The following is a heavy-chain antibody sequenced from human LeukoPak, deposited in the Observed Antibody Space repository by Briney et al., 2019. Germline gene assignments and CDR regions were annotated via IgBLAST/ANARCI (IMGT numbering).Heavy chain of an antibody. Sequence: PSETLSLTCTVSGGSISSSSYYWGWIRQPPGKGLEWIGSIYYSGSTYYNPSLESRVTMSVDTSKNQFSLNLSSVTAADTAVYYCARGNSSSWPLDYWGQGTLVTVSS. CDR1: GGSISSSSYY. V-gene: IGHV4-39*07. J-gene: IGHJ4*02. D-gene: IGHD6-13*01. CDR3: ARGNSSSWPLDY. CDR2: IYYSGST.